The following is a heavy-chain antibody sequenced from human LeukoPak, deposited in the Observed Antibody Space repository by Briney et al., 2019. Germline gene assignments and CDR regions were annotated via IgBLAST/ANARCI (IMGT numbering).Heavy chain of an antibody. D-gene: IGHD4-17*01. J-gene: IGHJ4*02. CDR1: RFTFNSYA. CDR2: LSGSGGDT. Sequence: GGSLRLSCATSRFTFNSYAMSWVRQAPGKGLEWVSGLSGSGGDTDYADSVKGRFTISRDNSRNTLYLQMNSLRSEDTAVYYCAKDAMATVTYFDYWGQGSLVTVSS. V-gene: IGHV3-23*01. CDR3: AKDAMATVTYFDY.